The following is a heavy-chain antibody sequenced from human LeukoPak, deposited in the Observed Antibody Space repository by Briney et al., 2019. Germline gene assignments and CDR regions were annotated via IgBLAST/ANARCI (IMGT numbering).Heavy chain of an antibody. CDR3: ARAVAGTVFDY. CDR1: GYTFTSYA. J-gene: IGHJ4*02. CDR2: INPNSGGT. V-gene: IGHV1-2*02. Sequence: ASVKVSCKASGYTFTSYAMNWVRQAPGQGLEWMGWINPNSGGTNYAQKFQGRVTMTRDTSISTAYMELSRLRSDDTAVYYCARAVAGTVFDYWGQGTLVTVSS. D-gene: IGHD6-19*01.